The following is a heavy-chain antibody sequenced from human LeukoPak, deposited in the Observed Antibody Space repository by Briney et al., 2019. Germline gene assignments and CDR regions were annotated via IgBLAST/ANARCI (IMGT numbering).Heavy chain of an antibody. CDR1: GFTFSDYY. J-gene: IGHJ4*02. Sequence: GGSLRLSCAASGFTFSDYYMSWIRQAPGKGLEWVSYISSSSSYTNYADSVKGRFTISRDNAKNSLYLQMNSLRAEDTAVYYCARSRGFSVAGEFDYWGQGTLVTVSS. V-gene: IGHV3-11*03. D-gene: IGHD6-19*01. CDR3: ARSRGFSVAGEFDY. CDR2: ISSSSSYT.